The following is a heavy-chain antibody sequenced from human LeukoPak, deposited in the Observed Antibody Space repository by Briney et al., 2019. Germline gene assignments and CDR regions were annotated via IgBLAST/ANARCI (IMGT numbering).Heavy chain of an antibody. V-gene: IGHV4-30-2*01. CDR1: GGSISSGAYY. CDR2: IYYSRST. CDR3: ARDPSSKYASWYFDL. D-gene: IGHD2-2*01. Sequence: SETLSLTCTVSGGSISSGAYYWSWIRQPPGKGLEWIGNIYYSRSTYYNTSLKSRVTLSLDRSKNQFSLKLSSVTAADTAVYYCARDPSSKYASWYFDLWGRGTLVTVSS. J-gene: IGHJ2*01.